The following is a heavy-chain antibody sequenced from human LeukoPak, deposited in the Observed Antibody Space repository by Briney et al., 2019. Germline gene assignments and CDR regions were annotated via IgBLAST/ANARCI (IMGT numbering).Heavy chain of an antibody. D-gene: IGHD3-10*01. CDR3: ARGAFASCISITCPYLGYMDV. Sequence: GESLRLSCAASGFTFNDFGMSWVRQQPGKGPEWVSGINWNGSITFYADSMKGRFIIFRDNTKNSLYPQMTSIRVEGPALYYWARGAFASCISITCPYLGYMDVWGKGTMVTVSS. J-gene: IGHJ6*03. CDR2: INWNGSIT. V-gene: IGHV3-20*04. CDR1: GFTFNDFG.